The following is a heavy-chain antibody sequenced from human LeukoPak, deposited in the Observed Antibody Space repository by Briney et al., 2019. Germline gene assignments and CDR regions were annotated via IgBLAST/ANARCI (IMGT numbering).Heavy chain of an antibody. V-gene: IGHV4-34*01. CDR3: ARAQDTAETDAYYFDY. Sequence: SSETLSLTCAVYGGSFSGYYWSWIRQPPGKGLEWIGEINHSGSTNYNPSLKSRVTISVDTSKNQFSLKLSSVTAADTAVYYCARAQDTAETDAYYFDYWGQGTLVTVSS. D-gene: IGHD5-18*01. CDR2: INHSGST. J-gene: IGHJ4*02. CDR1: GGSFSGYY.